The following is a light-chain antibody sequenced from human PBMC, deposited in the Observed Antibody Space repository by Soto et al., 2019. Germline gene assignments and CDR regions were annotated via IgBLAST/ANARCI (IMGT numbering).Light chain of an antibody. Sequence: EIVLTQSPGTLSLSPGERATLSCRASQSVSSSYLAWYQQKPGQAPRLFIYATSGRATGIPDRFSGSGSGTDFTLTISRLEPEDFAVYYCQQYDTSPPTFGQGTKVDIK. J-gene: IGKJ1*01. V-gene: IGKV3-20*01. CDR3: QQYDTSPPT. CDR1: QSVSSSY. CDR2: ATS.